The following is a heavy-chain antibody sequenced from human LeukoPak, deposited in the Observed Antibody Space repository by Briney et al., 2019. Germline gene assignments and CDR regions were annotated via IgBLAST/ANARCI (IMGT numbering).Heavy chain of an antibody. V-gene: IGHV1-69*06. J-gene: IGHJ3*02. CDR2: IIPIFGTA. CDR3: ARDIDYYDSSEDAFDI. D-gene: IGHD3-22*01. CDR1: GGTFSSYA. Sequence: SVKVSCKASGGTFSSYAISWVRQAPGQGLEWMGGIIPIFGTANYAQKFQGRVTITADKSTSTAYMELSSLRSEDTAVYYCARDIDYYDSSEDAFDIWGQGTMVTVSS.